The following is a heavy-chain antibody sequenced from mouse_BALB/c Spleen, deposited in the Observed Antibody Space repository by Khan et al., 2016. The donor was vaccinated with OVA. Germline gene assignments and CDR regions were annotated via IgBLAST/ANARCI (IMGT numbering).Heavy chain of an antibody. Sequence: EVQLQQSGPELVKPGASVKMSCKASGYIFTNYVLHWVKQKPGQGLEWIAYINPYNGGTKYNEKFKGQATLASDKSSITAYMELSSLTSEDSAVYYCARGNWQSYYFDCWGQGTTLTLSS. CDR3: ARGNWQSYYFDC. V-gene: IGHV1S136*01. D-gene: IGHD4-1*01. CDR1: GYIFTNYV. J-gene: IGHJ2*01. CDR2: INPYNGGT.